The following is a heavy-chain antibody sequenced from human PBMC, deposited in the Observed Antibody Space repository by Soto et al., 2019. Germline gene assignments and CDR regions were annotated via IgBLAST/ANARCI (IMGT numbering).Heavy chain of an antibody. V-gene: IGHV1-3*04. Sequence: SGKVSCKASGYTFTAYGIHWVRQAPGQRLEWMGWINTGNGHTKYSQKFQGRVTITRDTSARTAYMELNSLRSEDTAVYYCASRGYDFWSGLDPWGQGTLVTVSS. J-gene: IGHJ5*02. CDR3: ASRGYDFWSGLDP. D-gene: IGHD3-3*01. CDR2: INTGNGHT. CDR1: GYTFTAYG.